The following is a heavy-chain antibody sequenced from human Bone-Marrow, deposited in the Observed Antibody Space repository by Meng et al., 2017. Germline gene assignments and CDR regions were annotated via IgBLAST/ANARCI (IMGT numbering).Heavy chain of an antibody. CDR3: AREPDHRSWLDT. V-gene: IGHV3-30*04. Sequence: QVHLVESGGGLVKPGGSLRLSCAASGFTFGSYSMHWVRQAPGKGLDWVAVTSYDEGTKYYADSVRGRFTISRDNSKNTLYLQMNSLRAEDTAVYYCAREPDHRSWLDTWGQGTLVTVSS. CDR2: TSYDEGTK. J-gene: IGHJ5*02. CDR1: GFTFGSYS. D-gene: IGHD1-14*01.